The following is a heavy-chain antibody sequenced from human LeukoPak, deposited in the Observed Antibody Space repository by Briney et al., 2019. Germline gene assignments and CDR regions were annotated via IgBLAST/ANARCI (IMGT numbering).Heavy chain of an antibody. J-gene: IGHJ4*02. D-gene: IGHD5-18*01. CDR2: ISNDGNNK. V-gene: IGHV3-30*18. CDR3: AKSRGSSYGNPPDY. CDR1: GFTFRSYG. Sequence: GRSLRLSCAASGFTFRSYGMHWVRQAPGKGLEWVAVISNDGNNKYYADSVKGRLTISRDNPKNTLFLEMNSLRTEDTAVYYCAKSRGSSYGNPPDYWGQGTLVTVSS.